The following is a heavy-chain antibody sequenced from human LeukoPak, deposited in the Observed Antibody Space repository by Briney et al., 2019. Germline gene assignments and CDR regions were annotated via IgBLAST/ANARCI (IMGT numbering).Heavy chain of an antibody. V-gene: IGHV4-4*02. D-gene: IGHD3-22*01. CDR3: ATWYTSTYYYDSSGTSAFDI. Sequence: SETLSLTCAVSGGSISSSNWWSWVRQPPGKGLEWIGEIYHSGSTNYNPSLKSRVTISVDKSKNQFSLKLSSVTAADTAVYYCATWYTSTYYYDSSGTSAFDIWGQGTMVTVSS. J-gene: IGHJ3*02. CDR1: GGSISSSNW. CDR2: IYHSGST.